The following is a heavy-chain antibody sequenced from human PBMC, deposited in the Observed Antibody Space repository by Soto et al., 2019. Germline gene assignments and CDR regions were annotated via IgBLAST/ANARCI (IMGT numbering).Heavy chain of an antibody. J-gene: IGHJ6*03. Sequence: GGSLRLSCAASGFTFDDYAMHWVRQAPGKGLEWVSGISWNSGSIGYADSVKGRFTISRDNAKNSLYLQMNSLRAEDTAVYYCAKDKKGYCSSTSCSYYMDVWGKGTTVTVSS. D-gene: IGHD2-2*01. CDR1: GFTFDDYA. CDR2: ISWNSGSI. V-gene: IGHV3-9*01. CDR3: AKDKKGYCSSTSCSYYMDV.